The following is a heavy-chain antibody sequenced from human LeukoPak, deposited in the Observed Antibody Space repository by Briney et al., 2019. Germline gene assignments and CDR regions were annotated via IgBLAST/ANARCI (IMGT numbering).Heavy chain of an antibody. V-gene: IGHV3-23*01. Sequence: GGSLRLSCAASGFTLSNFAMTWVRQAPGQGLEWVSSITGSGALTYYADSVKVRFTISNDNDMDKLFLQVNSLRAGDTAVYYCAKASRRHCGSTVCYTVGYWGQGTLVTVSS. J-gene: IGHJ4*02. CDR3: AKASRRHCGSTVCYTVGY. CDR2: ITGSGALT. D-gene: IGHD2-2*02. CDR1: GFTLSNFA.